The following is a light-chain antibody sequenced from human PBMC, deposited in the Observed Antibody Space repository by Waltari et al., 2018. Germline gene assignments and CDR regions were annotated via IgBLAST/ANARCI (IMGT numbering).Light chain of an antibody. J-gene: IGKJ2*01. Sequence: DIQMTQSPSTLSAVVGDRVNITCRASQSISIWLAWYQQKPGKAPKLLIYKATSLERGVPSRFSGSGSGTEFTLTISSLQPDDFASYYCQQYSSFIYTFGQGTKVEI. CDR2: KAT. V-gene: IGKV1-5*03. CDR3: QQYSSFIYT. CDR1: QSISIW.